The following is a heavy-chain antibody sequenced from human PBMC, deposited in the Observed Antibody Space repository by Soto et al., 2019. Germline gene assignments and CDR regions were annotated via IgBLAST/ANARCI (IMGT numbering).Heavy chain of an antibody. D-gene: IGHD3-10*01. V-gene: IGHV4-59*01. J-gene: IGHJ4*02. CDR2: IYYSGST. CDR3: ARVRYYGSGSYPDY. Sequence: PSETLSLTCTVSGGSISSYYWSWIRQPPGKGLEWIGYIYYSGSTNYNPSLKRRVTISVDTSKNQLSLKLSSVTAADTAVYYCARVRYYGSGSYPDYWGQGTLVTVSS. CDR1: GGSISSYY.